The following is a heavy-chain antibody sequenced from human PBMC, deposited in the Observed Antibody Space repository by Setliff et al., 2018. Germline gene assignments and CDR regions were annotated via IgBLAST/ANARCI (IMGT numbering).Heavy chain of an antibody. Sequence: GASVKVSCKASGYTFTRYYMHWVRQAPGQGLEWMGWINTNTGNPSYAQGFTGRFVFSLDPSVSTAYLEISSLKAEDTAHYYCATGSLAIAGTGHWGQGTLVTVSS. V-gene: IGHV7-4-1*02. CDR1: GYTFTRYY. CDR3: ATGSLAIAGTGH. CDR2: INTNTGNP. J-gene: IGHJ4*02. D-gene: IGHD6-13*01.